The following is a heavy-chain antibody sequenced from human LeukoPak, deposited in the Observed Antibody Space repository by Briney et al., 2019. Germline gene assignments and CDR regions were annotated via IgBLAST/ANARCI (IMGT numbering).Heavy chain of an antibody. D-gene: IGHD3-9*01. V-gene: IGHV3-23*01. CDR2: ISPGGGTT. CDR1: GFAFGSEA. J-gene: IGHJ4*02. CDR3: ATHGYSELRYFDWSTNE. Sequence: PGGSLRLSCAVSGFAFGSEAMSWVRQSPARGLEWVASISPGGGTTYYADYVRGRFTISRDNSKNSLFVQMDSLRAEDTAVYYCATHGYSELRYFDWSTNEWGQGTLVSVSS.